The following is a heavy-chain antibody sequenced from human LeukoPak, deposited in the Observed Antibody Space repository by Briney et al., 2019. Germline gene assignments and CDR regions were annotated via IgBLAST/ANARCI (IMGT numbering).Heavy chain of an antibody. CDR1: GGPISSGSYY. CDR2: IYNSGTT. V-gene: IGHV4-30-4*01. D-gene: IGHD5-12*01. Sequence: SETLSLTCSVSGGPISSGSYYGSWLRQPPGKGLEWIGYIYNSGTTHYQSSLESRVSISIDTSKNQSFLTLTSVTAADTAVYFCARHSGYERDWGQGILVTVAS. J-gene: IGHJ4*02. CDR3: ARHSGYERD.